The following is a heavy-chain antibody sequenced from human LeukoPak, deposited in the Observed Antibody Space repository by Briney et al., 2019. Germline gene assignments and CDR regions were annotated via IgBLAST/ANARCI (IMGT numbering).Heavy chain of an antibody. Sequence: GGSLRLSCAASGFTFSTFAMIWVRQPPGKGLEWVSSIFPSGGEIHYADSVKGRFTISRDNAKSSLCLQMNSLRAEDTAVYYCARGGYGPFDPWGQGTLVTVSS. J-gene: IGHJ5*02. V-gene: IGHV3-21*04. D-gene: IGHD2-15*01. CDR2: IFPSGGEI. CDR3: ARGGYGPFDP. CDR1: GFTFSTFA.